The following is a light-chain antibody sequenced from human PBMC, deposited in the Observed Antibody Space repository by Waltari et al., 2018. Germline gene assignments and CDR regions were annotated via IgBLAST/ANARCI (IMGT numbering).Light chain of an antibody. CDR2: DVS. CDR1: SRAVGGYHF. CDR3: CSFAGSYTFV. V-gene: IGLV2-11*01. Sequence: QSALTQPRSVSGSPGQSVTISCTGTSRAVGGYHFVSWFQQHPGKVPKLLIYDVSERPSDVPDRFSGSKSANTASLTISGLQTDDEADYYCCSFAGSYTFVFGSGTRVTVL. J-gene: IGLJ1*01.